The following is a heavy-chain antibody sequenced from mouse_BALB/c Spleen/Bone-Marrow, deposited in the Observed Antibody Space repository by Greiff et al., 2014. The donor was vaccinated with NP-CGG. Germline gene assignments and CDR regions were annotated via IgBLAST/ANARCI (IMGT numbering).Heavy chain of an antibody. CDR3: TRCYYGYDGVSWFAY. CDR2: IYPGSGST. D-gene: IGHD2-2*01. Sequence: LKHSGSELVRPGASVKLSCKASGYTFTSYWMHWVKQRHGQGLEWIGNIYPGSGSTNYDEKFKSKGTLTVDTSSSTAYMHLSSLTSEDSAVYYCTRCYYGYDGVSWFAYWGQGTLVTVSA. J-gene: IGHJ3*01. CDR1: GYTFTSYW. V-gene: IGHV1S22*01.